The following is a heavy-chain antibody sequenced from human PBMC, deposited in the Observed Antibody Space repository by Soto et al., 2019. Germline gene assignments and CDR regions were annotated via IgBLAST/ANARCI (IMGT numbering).Heavy chain of an antibody. CDR1: GGSISSSSYY. J-gene: IGHJ4*02. Sequence: SDTLCLTCTVSGGSISSSSYYWGWIRQPPGKGLEWIGSIYYSGSTYYNPSLKSRVTTSVDTSKNQFSLKMSSVTAADTDVYYCATKYYDSSGSWTIFDYWGQGTIVTVS. D-gene: IGHD3-22*01. V-gene: IGHV4-39*01. CDR3: ATKYYDSSGSWTIFDY. CDR2: IYYSGST.